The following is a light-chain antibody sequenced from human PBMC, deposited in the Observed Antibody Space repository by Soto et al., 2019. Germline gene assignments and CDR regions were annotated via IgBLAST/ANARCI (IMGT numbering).Light chain of an antibody. CDR1: SSDVGGYNY. V-gene: IGLV2-14*01. CDR2: VVS. Sequence: QSVLTQPASVSGSPGQSITISCTGTSSDVGGYNYVSWYQQHPDKAPKLMIYVVSNRPSGVSNRFSGSKSGNTASLTISGLQAEDEADYYCSSYTSSDTPYLFGTGTKLTVL. J-gene: IGLJ1*01. CDR3: SSYTSSDTPYL.